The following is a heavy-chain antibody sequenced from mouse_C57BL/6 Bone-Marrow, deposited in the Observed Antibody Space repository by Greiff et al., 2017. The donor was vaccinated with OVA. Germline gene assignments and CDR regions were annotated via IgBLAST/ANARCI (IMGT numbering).Heavy chain of an antibody. D-gene: IGHD2-3*01. V-gene: IGHV1-82*01. J-gene: IGHJ1*03. Sequence: VHLVESGPELVKPGASVKISCKASGYAFSSSWMNWVKQRPGKGLEWIGRIYPGDGDTNYNGKFKGKATLTADKSSSTAYMQLSSLTSEDSAVYFCARSRDGYSVRYFDVWGTGTTVTVSS. CDR2: IYPGDGDT. CDR1: GYAFSSSW. CDR3: ARSRDGYSVRYFDV.